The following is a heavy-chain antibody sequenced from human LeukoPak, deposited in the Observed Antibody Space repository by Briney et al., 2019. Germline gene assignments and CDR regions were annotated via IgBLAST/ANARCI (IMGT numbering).Heavy chain of an antibody. CDR1: GYTLTYNN. CDR3: ARDRERVVATMGYY. Sequence: GASVKVSCKASGYTLTYNNISWVRQAPGQGLEWMGWISAYNGNTNYAQKLQGRVTMTTDTSTSTAYMELRSLRSDDTAVYYCARDRERVVATMGYYWGQGTLVTVSS. J-gene: IGHJ4*02. D-gene: IGHD5-12*01. CDR2: ISAYNGNT. V-gene: IGHV1-18*01.